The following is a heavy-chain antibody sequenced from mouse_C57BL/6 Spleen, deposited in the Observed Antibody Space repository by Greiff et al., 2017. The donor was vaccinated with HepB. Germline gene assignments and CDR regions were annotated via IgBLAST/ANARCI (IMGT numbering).Heavy chain of an antibody. CDR1: GYTFTSYG. CDR2: IYPRSGNT. V-gene: IGHV1-81*01. J-gene: IGHJ3*01. D-gene: IGHD2-3*01. CDR3: ARKGGYYSWFAY. Sequence: VQLQQSGAELARPGASVKLSCKASGYTFTSYGISWVKQRTGQGLEWIGEIYPRSGNTYYNEKFKGKATLTADKSSSTAYMELRSLTSEDSAVLFCARKGGYYSWFAYWGQGTLVTVSA.